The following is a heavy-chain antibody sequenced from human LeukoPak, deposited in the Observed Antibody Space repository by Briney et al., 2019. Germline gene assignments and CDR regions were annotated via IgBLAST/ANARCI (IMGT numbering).Heavy chain of an antibody. CDR2: IYCGGST. Sequence: SETLSLTCTVSGGSISSSNYYWGWIRQPPGKGLEWIGSIYCGGSTYYNPSLKSRVTISVDTSKNQFSLKLRSVTAADTAVYYCAKGMGGMDVWGKGTTVTISS. V-gene: IGHV4-39*07. CDR1: GGSISSSNYY. D-gene: IGHD1-26*01. J-gene: IGHJ6*03. CDR3: AKGMGGMDV.